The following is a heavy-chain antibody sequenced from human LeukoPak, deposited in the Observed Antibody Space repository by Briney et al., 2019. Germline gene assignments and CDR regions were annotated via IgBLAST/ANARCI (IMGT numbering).Heavy chain of an antibody. D-gene: IGHD1-26*01. Sequence: ASVKVSCKASGYSFTGYYMHWVRQAPGQGLEWMGWINPNSGGTNYAQKFQGRVTMTRDTSISTAYMELSRLRSDDTAVYYCARGSHIVGSGGWFDPWGQGTLVTVSS. V-gene: IGHV1-2*02. CDR3: ARGSHIVGSGGWFDP. J-gene: IGHJ5*02. CDR2: INPNSGGT. CDR1: GYSFTGYY.